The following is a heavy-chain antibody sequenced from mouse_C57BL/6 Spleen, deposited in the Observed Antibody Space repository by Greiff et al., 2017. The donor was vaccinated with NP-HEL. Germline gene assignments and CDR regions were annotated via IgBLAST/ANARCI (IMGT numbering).Heavy chain of an antibody. CDR3: ARLLSNYDAMDY. Sequence: EVNVVESGGGLVQPGGSLKLSCAASGFTFSDYYMYWVRQTPEKRLEWVAYISNGGGSTYYPDTVKGRFTISRDNAKNTLYLQMSRLKSEDTAMYYCARLLSNYDAMDYWGQGTSVTVSS. CDR1: GFTFSDYY. V-gene: IGHV5-12*01. CDR2: ISNGGGST. J-gene: IGHJ4*01. D-gene: IGHD2-5*01.